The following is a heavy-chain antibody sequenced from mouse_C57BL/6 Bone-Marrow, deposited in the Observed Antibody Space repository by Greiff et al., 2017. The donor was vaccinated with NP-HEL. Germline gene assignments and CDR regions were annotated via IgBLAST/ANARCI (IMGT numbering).Heavy chain of an antibody. CDR2: INPSSGYT. CDR1: GYTFTSYW. J-gene: IGHJ3*01. D-gene: IGHD1-1*01. CDR3: ARCGSTQFAY. Sequence: VKLMESGAELAKPGASVKLSCKASGYTFTSYWMHWVKQRPGQGLEWIGYINPSSGYTQYNQKFKDKATLTADNSSSTAYMQLSRLTYEDSAVDDCARCGSTQFAYWCQGTLVTVSA. V-gene: IGHV1-7*01.